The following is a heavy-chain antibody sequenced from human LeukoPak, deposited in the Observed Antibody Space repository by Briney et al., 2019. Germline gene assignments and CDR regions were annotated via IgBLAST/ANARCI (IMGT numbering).Heavy chain of an antibody. V-gene: IGHV3-30*02. CDR2: IRYDGSNK. CDR3: AKDRGFDWDSGSSFDP. J-gene: IGHJ5*02. Sequence: PGGSLRLSCAASGFTFSSYGMHWARQAPGKGLEWVAFIRYDGSNKYYADSVKGRFTISRDNSKNTLYLQMNSLRAEDTAVYYCAKDRGFDWDSGSSFDPWGQGTLVTVSS. D-gene: IGHD1-26*01. CDR1: GFTFSSYG.